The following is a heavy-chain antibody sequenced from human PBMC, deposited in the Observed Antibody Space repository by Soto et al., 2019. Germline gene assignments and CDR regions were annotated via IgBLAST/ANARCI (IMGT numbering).Heavy chain of an antibody. Sequence: EVQLVESGGGLVQPGGSLRLSCAASGFTFSRYWMSWVRQAPGKGLEWVANIKQDGSEKYYVDSVKGRFTISRDNAKNSLYLQMNSLRAEDTTVYYCAKSPYFFRGPLDYWGQGTLVTVSS. V-gene: IGHV3-7*03. D-gene: IGHD3-9*01. CDR1: GFTFSRYW. CDR2: IKQDGSEK. CDR3: AKSPYFFRGPLDY. J-gene: IGHJ4*02.